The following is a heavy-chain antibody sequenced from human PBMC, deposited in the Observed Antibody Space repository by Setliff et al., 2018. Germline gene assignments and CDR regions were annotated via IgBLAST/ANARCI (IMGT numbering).Heavy chain of an antibody. CDR3: ARALASAGTVYFDY. CDR2: IYPSDSHT. Sequence: GESLKISCKTSGYTFSRYWIGWVRQMPGKGLEWLGIIYPSDSHTRYSPSFQGQVTISADKSISTAYLQWSSLKASDTAMYYCARALASAGTVYFDYWGQGTLVTVSS. D-gene: IGHD6-13*01. J-gene: IGHJ4*02. V-gene: IGHV5-51*01. CDR1: GYTFSRYW.